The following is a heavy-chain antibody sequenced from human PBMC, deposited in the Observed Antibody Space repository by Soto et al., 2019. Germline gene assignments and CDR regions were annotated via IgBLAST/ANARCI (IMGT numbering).Heavy chain of an antibody. CDR2: ISGSGGNT. J-gene: IGHJ4*02. V-gene: IGHV3-23*01. Sequence: EVQLLESGGGLVQPGGSLRLSCAASGFTFSSYAMNWVRQAPGKGLEWVSGISGSGGNTYYADSVKGRFTISRDNSKNTLYLQMYSLRAGDMAVYDGAKGGGRGGSFNTRVDDWGQGTLVTVSS. CDR3: AKGGGRGGSFNTRVDD. CDR1: GFTFSSYA. D-gene: IGHD1-26*01.